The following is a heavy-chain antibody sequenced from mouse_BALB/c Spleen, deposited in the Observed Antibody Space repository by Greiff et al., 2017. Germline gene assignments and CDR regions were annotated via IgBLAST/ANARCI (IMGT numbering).Heavy chain of an antibody. V-gene: IGHV1S29*02. Sequence: VQLQQSGPELVKPGASVKISCKASGYTFTDYNMHWVKQSHGKSLEWIGYIYPYNGGTGYNQKFKSKATLTVDNSSSTAYMELRSLTSEDSAVYYCAREGDGYYGYAMDYWGQGTSVTVSS. CDR3: AREGDGYYGYAMDY. J-gene: IGHJ4*01. CDR1: GYTFTDYN. D-gene: IGHD2-3*01. CDR2: IYPYNGGT.